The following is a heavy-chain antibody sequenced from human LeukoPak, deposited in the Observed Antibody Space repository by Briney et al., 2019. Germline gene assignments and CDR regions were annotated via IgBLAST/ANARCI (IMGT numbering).Heavy chain of an antibody. V-gene: IGHV4-39*07. D-gene: IGHD3-10*01. Sequence: SETLSLTCTVSGGSISSSRYYWGWIRQPPGKGLEWIGSIYYSGSSYYNPSLKSRVTISVDTSKNQFSLKLSSVTAADTAVYYCARCAGSPYGSGSYYKWGGYYYYYMDVWGKGTTVTVSS. CDR3: ARCAGSPYGSGSYYKWGGYYYYYMDV. CDR2: IYYSGSS. CDR1: GGSISSSRYY. J-gene: IGHJ6*03.